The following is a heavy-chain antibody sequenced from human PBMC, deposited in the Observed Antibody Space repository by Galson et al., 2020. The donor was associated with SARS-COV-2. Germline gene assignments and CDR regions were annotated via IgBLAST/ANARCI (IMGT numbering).Heavy chain of an antibody. J-gene: IGHJ6*02. CDR3: ARERIVTVSGPYCGGGCYYYDGMDV. Sequence: LSVTCAASGFTFSSYWMSWVRQAPGKGLEWVANIKQDGSEKYYVDSVKGRFTISRDNAKNSLYLQMNSLRAEDTAVYYCARERIVTVSGPYCGGGCYYYDGMDVWGQGTTVTVSS. CDR1: GFTFSSYW. V-gene: IGHV3-7*01. D-gene: IGHD2-21*02. CDR2: IKQDGSEK.